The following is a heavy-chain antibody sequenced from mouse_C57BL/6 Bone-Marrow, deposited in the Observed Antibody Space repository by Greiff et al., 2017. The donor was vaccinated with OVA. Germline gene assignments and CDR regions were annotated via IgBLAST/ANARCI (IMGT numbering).Heavy chain of an antibody. CDR1: GYTFTSYW. D-gene: IGHD2-4*01. CDR3: ARLGLRRDSYYFDY. J-gene: IGHJ2*01. CDR2: IHPNSGST. Sequence: QVQLKQPGAELVKPGASVKLSCKASGYTFTSYWMHWVKQRPGQGLEWIGMIHPNSGSTNYNEKFKSKATLTVDKSSSTAYMQLSSLTSEDSAVYYCARLGLRRDSYYFDYWGQGTTLTVSS. V-gene: IGHV1-64*01.